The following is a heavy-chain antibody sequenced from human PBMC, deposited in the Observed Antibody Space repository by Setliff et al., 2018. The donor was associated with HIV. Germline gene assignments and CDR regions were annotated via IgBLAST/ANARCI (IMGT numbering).Heavy chain of an antibody. CDR1: GGSFSGYY. J-gene: IGHJ3*02. D-gene: IGHD6-19*01. CDR2: INHGGST. Sequence: SETLSLTCAVYGGSFSGYYWTWIRQPPGKGLEWIGEINHGGSTNNNPSLKSRATMSVDTSKNQFSLRLSSVTAADTAVYYCARHRGEYTTGWGRAFDIWGQGSMVTVSS. V-gene: IGHV4-34*04. CDR3: ARHRGEYTTGWGRAFDI.